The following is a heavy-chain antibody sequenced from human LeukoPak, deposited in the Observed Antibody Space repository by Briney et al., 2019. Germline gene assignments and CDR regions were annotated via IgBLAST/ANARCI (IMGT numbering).Heavy chain of an antibody. CDR2: ISGSGGST. D-gene: IGHD6-13*01. V-gene: IGHV3-23*01. CDR1: GFTFSSYA. CDR3: AKFSGSWYSDYFDY. J-gene: IGHJ4*02. Sequence: GGSLRLSCAASGFTFSSYAMSWVRQAPGKGLEWVSGISGSGGSTYYVDSVKGRFTISRDNSKNTLYLQMNSLRAEDTAVYYCAKFSGSWYSDYFDYWGQGTLVTVSS.